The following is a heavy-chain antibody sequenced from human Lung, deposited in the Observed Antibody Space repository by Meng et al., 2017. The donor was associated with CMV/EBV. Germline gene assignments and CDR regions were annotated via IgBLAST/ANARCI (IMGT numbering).Heavy chain of an antibody. CDR1: GFTFSSYA. V-gene: IGHV3-23*01. CDR2: ISGSGGST. CDR3: AKDSPIVVVPAAIIPSND. J-gene: IGHJ4*02. D-gene: IGHD2-2*01. Sequence: GGSXRLXCAASGFTFSSYAMSWVRQAPGKGLEWVSAISGSGGSTYYADSVKGRFTISRDNSKNTLYLQMNSLRAEDTAVYYCAKDSPIVVVPAAIIPSNDWXQGTLVTVSS.